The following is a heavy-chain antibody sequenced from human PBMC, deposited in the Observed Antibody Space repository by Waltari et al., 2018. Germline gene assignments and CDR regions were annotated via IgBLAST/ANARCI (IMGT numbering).Heavy chain of an antibody. D-gene: IGHD2-21*02. V-gene: IGHV1-2*02. CDR2: INPNSGGT. CDR3: ARDPRHIVVVTSSGGMDV. J-gene: IGHJ6*02. Sequence: QVQLVQSGAEVKKPGASVKVSCKASGYTFTGYYMHWVRQAPGQGLEWMGWINPNSGGTNYAQKLQGRVTMTRDTSSSTAYMELSRLRSDDTAVYYCARDPRHIVVVTSSGGMDVWGQGTTVTVSS. CDR1: GYTFTGYY.